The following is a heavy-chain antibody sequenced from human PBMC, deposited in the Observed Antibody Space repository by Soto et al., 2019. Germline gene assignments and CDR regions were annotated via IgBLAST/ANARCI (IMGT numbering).Heavy chain of an antibody. CDR2: IYYSGST. Sequence: PSETLSLTCTVSGGSISSYYWSWIRQPPGKGLEWIGYIYYSGSTNYNPSLKSRVTISVDTSKDQFSLKLSSVTAADTAVYYCARQWSYGYYGMDVWGQGTTVTVSS. J-gene: IGHJ6*02. CDR3: ARQWSYGYYGMDV. V-gene: IGHV4-59*08. CDR1: GGSISSYY. D-gene: IGHD1-26*01.